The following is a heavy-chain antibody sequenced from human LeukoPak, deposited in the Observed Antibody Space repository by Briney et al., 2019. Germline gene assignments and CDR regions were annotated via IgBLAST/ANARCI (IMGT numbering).Heavy chain of an antibody. CDR2: INHSGST. V-gene: IGHV4-34*01. CDR3: ARGPRIAVAGRRSWFDP. CDR1: GGSFSGYY. J-gene: IGHJ5*02. D-gene: IGHD6-19*01. Sequence: SETLSLTYAVYGGSFSGYYWSWIRQPPGKGLEWIGEINHSGSTNYNPSLKSRVTISVDTSKNQFSLKLSSVTAADTAVYYCARGPRIAVAGRRSWFDPWGQGTLVTVSS.